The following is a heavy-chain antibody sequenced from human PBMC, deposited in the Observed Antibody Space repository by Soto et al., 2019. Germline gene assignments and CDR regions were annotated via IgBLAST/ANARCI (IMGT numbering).Heavy chain of an antibody. CDR2: ISSSSSYI. V-gene: IGHV3-21*01. D-gene: IGHD3-3*01. CDR3: ARELNDYRHDFFDY. CDR1: GFTFSSYS. Sequence: GGSLRLSCAASGFTFSSYSMNWVRQAPGKGLEWVSSISSSSSYIYYADSVKGRFTISRDNAKNSLYLQMNSLRAEDTAVYYCARELNDYRHDFFDYWGHGTLVTVSS. J-gene: IGHJ4*01.